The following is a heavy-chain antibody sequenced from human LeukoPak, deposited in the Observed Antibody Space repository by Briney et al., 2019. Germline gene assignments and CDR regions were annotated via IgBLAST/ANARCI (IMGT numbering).Heavy chain of an antibody. V-gene: IGHV3-53*01. Sequence: GGSLRLSCAASGFTVSSNYMSWVRQAPGKGLEWVSVIYSGGSTYYADSVKGRFTISRDNSKNTLYLQMNSLRAEDTAVYYCARDRGEQLAPSYYYYYMDVWGKGTTVTVSS. D-gene: IGHD6-6*01. J-gene: IGHJ6*03. CDR3: ARDRGEQLAPSYYYYYMDV. CDR2: IYSGGST. CDR1: GFTVSSNY.